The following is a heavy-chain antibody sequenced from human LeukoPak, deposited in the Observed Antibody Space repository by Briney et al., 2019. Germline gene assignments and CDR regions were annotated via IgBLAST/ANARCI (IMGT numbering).Heavy chain of an antibody. Sequence: GGSLRLSCAAAGFTFSNYGMHWVRQAPGKGLEWVAVTWYEGSNQYYADSVKGRFTISRDNSKNTLYLQMNSLRAEDTAVYYCPKCFPAQWELLNWGQGTLVTVSS. CDR3: PKCFPAQWELLN. CDR2: TWYEGSNQ. J-gene: IGHJ4*02. V-gene: IGHV3-33*06. CDR1: GFTFSNYG. D-gene: IGHD1-26*01.